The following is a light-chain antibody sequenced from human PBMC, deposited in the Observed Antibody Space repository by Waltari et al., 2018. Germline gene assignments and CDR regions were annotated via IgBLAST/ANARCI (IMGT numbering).Light chain of an antibody. CDR1: ISDVGGYNY. Sequence: QSALTQPASVSGSPGQSITISCTGTISDVGGYNYVSWYQQHPGKAPKLLIYDVSNRPSGVSNRFSGSKSGTTASLTISGLQAEDEADYYCSSYTSSSTLVFGGGTKLTVL. CDR3: SSYTSSSTLV. J-gene: IGLJ2*01. CDR2: DVS. V-gene: IGLV2-14*03.